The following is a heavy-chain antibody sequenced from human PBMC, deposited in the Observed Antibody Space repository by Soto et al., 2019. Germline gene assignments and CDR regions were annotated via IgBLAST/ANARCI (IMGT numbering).Heavy chain of an antibody. J-gene: IGHJ4*02. CDR2: INSDGSRT. Sequence: EVQLVESGGGLVQPGGSLRLSCAASGFTFSSSWMHWVRQAPGKGLVWVSRINSDGSRTNYADSVKGRFTISRDNAKNQLEPQKNRPKAEDKALYYCARGPTGWYGYDYWGQGTLVTVSS. CDR3: ARGPTGWYGYDY. D-gene: IGHD6-19*01. CDR1: GFTFSSSW. V-gene: IGHV3-74*01.